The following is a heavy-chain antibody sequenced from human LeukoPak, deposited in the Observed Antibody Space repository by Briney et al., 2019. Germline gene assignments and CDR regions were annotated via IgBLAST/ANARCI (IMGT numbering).Heavy chain of an antibody. CDR2: INPNSGGT. CDR3: ARAPNNWNGPIVGY. V-gene: IGHV1-2*02. J-gene: IGHJ4*02. D-gene: IGHD1-1*01. Sequence: VSVKVSCKASGYTFTGYYMHWVRQAPGQGLEWMGWINPNSGGTNYAQKFQGRVTMTRDTSISTAYMELSRLRSDDSAVYYCARAPNNWNGPIVGYWGQGSLVPVSS. CDR1: GYTFTGYY.